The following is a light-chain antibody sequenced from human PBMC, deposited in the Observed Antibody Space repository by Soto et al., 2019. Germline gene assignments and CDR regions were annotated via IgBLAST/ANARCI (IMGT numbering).Light chain of an antibody. CDR1: STDVVSYNR. CDR2: EVS. V-gene: IGLV2-18*01. J-gene: IGLJ1*01. Sequence: QSALTQPPSVSGSPGQSVTISCTGTSTDVVSYNRVPWFQQPPVTAPKLMIYEVSKRPSGVPARFSGFKSGNAASLTISGHQAADEADYSCSCYTFEYADVFGTGTKLTVL. CDR3: SCYTFEYADV.